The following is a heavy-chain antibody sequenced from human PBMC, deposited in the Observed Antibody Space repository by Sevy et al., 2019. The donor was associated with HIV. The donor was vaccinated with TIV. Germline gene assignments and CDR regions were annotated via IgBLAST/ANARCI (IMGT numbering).Heavy chain of an antibody. J-gene: IGHJ4*02. CDR1: GFTFSSYT. CDR3: ARDLALSGSYSWLAY. V-gene: IGHV3-30*14. D-gene: IGHD1-26*01. Sequence: GGSLRLSCAASGFTFSSYTMHWIRQAPGNGLEWVAFISYDGSRKYYADSVKGRFTISRDNSKNTLYLQMNNLRAEDTAVFYCARDLALSGSYSWLAYWGQGTLVTVSS. CDR2: ISYDGSRK.